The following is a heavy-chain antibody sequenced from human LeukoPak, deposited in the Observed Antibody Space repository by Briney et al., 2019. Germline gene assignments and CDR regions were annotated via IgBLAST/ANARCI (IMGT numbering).Heavy chain of an antibody. D-gene: IGHD4-17*01. J-gene: IGHJ4*02. CDR1: GGSFSGYY. CDR2: INHSGST. Sequence: PSETLSLTCAVYGGSFSGYYWSWIRQPPGKGLEWIGEINHSGSTNYNPSLKSRVTISEDTSKNQFSLRLSSVTAADTAVYYCAREREGPYGYLDYWGQGTLVTVSS. CDR3: AREREGPYGYLDY. V-gene: IGHV4-34*01.